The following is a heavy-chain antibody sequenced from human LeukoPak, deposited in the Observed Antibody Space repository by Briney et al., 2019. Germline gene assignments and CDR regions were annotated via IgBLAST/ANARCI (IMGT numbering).Heavy chain of an antibody. CDR1: GGSISSSSYY. CDR3: ARGRSFRYYYDSSGYSRNYYYYYMDV. J-gene: IGHJ6*03. D-gene: IGHD3-22*01. CDR2: INHSGST. V-gene: IGHV4-39*07. Sequence: SETLSLTCTVSGGSISSSSYYWGWIRQPPGKGLEWIGEINHSGSTNYNPSLKSRVTISVDTSKNQFSLKLSSVTAADTAVYYCARGRSFRYYYDSSGYSRNYYYYYMDVWGKGTTVTVSS.